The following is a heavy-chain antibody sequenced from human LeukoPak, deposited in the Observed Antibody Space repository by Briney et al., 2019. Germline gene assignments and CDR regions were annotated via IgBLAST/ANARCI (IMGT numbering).Heavy chain of an antibody. Sequence: SETLSLTCAVYGGSFTNYFWSWVRQSPGKGLEWIGEVADYGSVNYNPSLQSRVTTSLDTSKNHFSLKVSSMTAADTAVYYCARRRVTVIVVSTFDSWGQGTLVTVSS. D-gene: IGHD3-22*01. CDR3: ARRRVTVIVVSTFDS. CDR2: VADYGSV. J-gene: IGHJ4*02. CDR1: GGSFTNYF. V-gene: IGHV4-34*01.